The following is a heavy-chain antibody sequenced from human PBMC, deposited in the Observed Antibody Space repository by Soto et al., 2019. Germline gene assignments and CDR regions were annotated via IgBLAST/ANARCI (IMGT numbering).Heavy chain of an antibody. D-gene: IGHD6-19*01. CDR2: TYYRSKWYN. Sequence: RSQTLSLTCAISGDSVSSNSAAWNWIRQSPSRGLEWPGRTYYRSKWYNDYAVSVKSRITINPDTSKNQFSLQLNSVTPEDTAVYYCARECTAVAGTSNWFGPWGQGNLVTVSS. CDR3: ARECTAVAGTSNWFGP. CDR1: GDSVSSNSAA. J-gene: IGHJ5*02. V-gene: IGHV6-1*01.